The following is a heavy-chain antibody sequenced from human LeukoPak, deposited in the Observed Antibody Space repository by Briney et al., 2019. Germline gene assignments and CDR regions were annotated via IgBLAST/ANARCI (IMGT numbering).Heavy chain of an antibody. D-gene: IGHD3-10*01. CDR1: GFPFSISW. V-gene: IGHV3-74*01. CDR2: ITSDGSAT. CDR3: AKDSSIAFGSGRVSWFDP. Sequence: GGSLRLSCAASGFPFSISWMHWVRHAPGKGLVWVARITSDGSATTYADSVRGRFSISRDNAKNTLYLQMNSLSAEDTAVYYCAKDSSIAFGSGRVSWFDPWGQGTLVTVSS. J-gene: IGHJ5*02.